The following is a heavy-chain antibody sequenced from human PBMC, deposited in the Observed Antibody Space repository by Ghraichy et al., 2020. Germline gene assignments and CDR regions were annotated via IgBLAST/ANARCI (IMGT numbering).Heavy chain of an antibody. J-gene: IGHJ4*02. CDR1: GGSINSFY. CDR2: ISASGTT. D-gene: IGHD5-12*01. V-gene: IGHV4-4*07. Sequence: SETLSLTCTVSGGSINSFYWSWIRQSAGKGLEWIGRISASGTTKYNPSLRSRLTLSVNTSKNQFSLKLSSATAADTAVYYCARAVANTGDFDYWGQGTLVTVSS. CDR3: ARAVANTGDFDY.